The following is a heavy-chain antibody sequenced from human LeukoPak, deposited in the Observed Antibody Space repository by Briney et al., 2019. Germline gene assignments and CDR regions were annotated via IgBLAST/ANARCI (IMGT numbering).Heavy chain of an antibody. V-gene: IGHV3-66*01. D-gene: IGHD2-15*01. CDR1: GFTGSSHY. CDR3: ARTPYSPRAFDI. CDR2: LYANGGT. J-gene: IGHJ3*02. Sequence: GGSLRLSCVASGFTGSSHYMSWVRQAPGKGLEWVSVLYANGGTAYADSVNGRFTVSRDNAKDSLYLQMNSLRAEDTAVYYCARTPYSPRAFDIWGQGTMVTVSS.